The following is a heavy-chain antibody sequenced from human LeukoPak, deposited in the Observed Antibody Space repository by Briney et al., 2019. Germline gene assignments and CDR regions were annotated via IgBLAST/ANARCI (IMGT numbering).Heavy chain of an antibody. CDR2: ISGCGGST. CDR3: AKGRGSGYFVSHVHLDY. V-gene: IGHV3-23*01. Sequence: GGSLRLSCAASGFTLSSYAMSWVRQAPGKGLEWVSAISGCGGSTYYADSVKGRFTISRDNSKNTLYLQMNSLRAEDTAVYYCAKGRGSGYFVSHVHLDYWGQGTLVTVSS. J-gene: IGHJ4*02. D-gene: IGHD3-22*01. CDR1: GFTLSSYA.